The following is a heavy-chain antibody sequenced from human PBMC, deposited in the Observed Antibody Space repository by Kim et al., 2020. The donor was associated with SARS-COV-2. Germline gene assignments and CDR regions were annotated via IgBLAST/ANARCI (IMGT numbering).Heavy chain of an antibody. CDR3: AKPRLLGTTKSLYYYYYGMDV. V-gene: IGHV7-4-1*02. Sequence: ASVKVSCKASGYTFTSYAMNWVRQAPGQGLEWMGWINTNTGNPTYAQGFTGRFVFSLDTSVSTAYLQISSLKAEDTAVYYCAKPRLLGTTKSLYYYYYGMDVWGQGTTVTVSS. J-gene: IGHJ6*02. CDR2: INTNTGNP. D-gene: IGHD1-1*01. CDR1: GYTFTSYA.